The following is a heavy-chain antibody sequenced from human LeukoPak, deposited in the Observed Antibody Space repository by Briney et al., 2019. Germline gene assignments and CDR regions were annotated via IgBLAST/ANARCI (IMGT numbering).Heavy chain of an antibody. CDR2: INPNSGGT. Sequence: ASVKVSCKASGYTFTGYYTHWVRQAPGQGLEWMGWINPNSGGTNYAQKFQGRVTMTRDTSISTAYMELSRLRSDDTAVYYCARDTPTVTTYLVWGQGTLVTVSS. J-gene: IGHJ4*02. CDR3: ARDTPTVTTYLV. CDR1: GYTFTGYY. D-gene: IGHD4-17*01. V-gene: IGHV1-2*02.